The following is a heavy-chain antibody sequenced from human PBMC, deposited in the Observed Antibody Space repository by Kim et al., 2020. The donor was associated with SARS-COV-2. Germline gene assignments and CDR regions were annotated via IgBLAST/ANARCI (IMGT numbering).Heavy chain of an antibody. CDR1: GYDFANYW. V-gene: IGHV5-51*01. CDR3: ARRSRFTTGSFDF. CDR2: IFAVYSDT. J-gene: IGHJ4*03. Sequence: GESLKISCQGFGYDFANYWIGWVRQMPGKGLEWMGIIFAVYSDTRYSPSFQGQVTISVDKSINTAYLQWSSLKASDTALYYCARRSRFTTGSFDFWGQGTRVTGS. D-gene: IGHD2-2*01.